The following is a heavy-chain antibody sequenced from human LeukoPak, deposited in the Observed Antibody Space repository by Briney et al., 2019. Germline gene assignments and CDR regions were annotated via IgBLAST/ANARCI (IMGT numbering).Heavy chain of an antibody. CDR1: QFTFSYYA. CDR3: AKEIYAPGSRGFDY. V-gene: IGHV3-23*01. Sequence: QPGGSLRLSCSASQFTFSYYAMTWVRQAPGKGLEWVSGIGASGGYTYYADSVKGRFTISRDNSKNTLYLQLNSLRVEDTAVYYCAKEIYAPGSRGFDYWGQGTLVTVSS. J-gene: IGHJ4*02. D-gene: IGHD2-2*01. CDR2: IGASGGYT.